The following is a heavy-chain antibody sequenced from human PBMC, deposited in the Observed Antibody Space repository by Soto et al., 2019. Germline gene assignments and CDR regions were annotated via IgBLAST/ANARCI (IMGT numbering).Heavy chain of an antibody. CDR3: ARVAYDSSGDYPDSFDS. Sequence: PSETLSLTCTVSGGSISSYYWSWIRQPPGKGLEWIGYIYYSGSTNYNPSLKSRVTISVDTSKNQFSLKLSSVTAADTAVYYCARVAYDSSGDYPDSFDSWGQRTMVTVSS. CDR1: GGSISSYY. V-gene: IGHV4-59*01. D-gene: IGHD3-22*01. CDR2: IYYSGST. J-gene: IGHJ3*02.